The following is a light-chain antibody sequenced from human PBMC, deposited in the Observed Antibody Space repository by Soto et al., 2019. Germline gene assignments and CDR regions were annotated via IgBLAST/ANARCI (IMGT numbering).Light chain of an antibody. CDR3: QQYCSSPRT. J-gene: IGKJ1*01. CDR1: QSISSNY. V-gene: IGKV3-20*01. CDR2: GAS. Sequence: EIVLTQSPGTLSMSPGERATLSCRASQSISSNYLAWYQQKPGQAPRRLIYGASSRATGIPDRFSGSGSETDFTLTISRLEAEDFAVYDCQQYCSSPRTFGQGTKVEFK.